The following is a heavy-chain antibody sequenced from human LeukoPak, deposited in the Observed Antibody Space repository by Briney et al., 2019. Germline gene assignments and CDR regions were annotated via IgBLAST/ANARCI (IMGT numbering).Heavy chain of an antibody. Sequence: PGGSLRLSCAASGFTFVDYAIHWIRQSPGRGLEWVSFIRNDETEIHYADFAKGRFTISRDRSKNSVCLQMNSLRPDDTALYYCAKDGGRYRFDFWGQGTMVTVSS. CDR1: GFTFVDYA. D-gene: IGHD3-16*02. CDR3: AKDGGRYRFDF. V-gene: IGHV3-30*02. J-gene: IGHJ4*02. CDR2: IRNDETEI.